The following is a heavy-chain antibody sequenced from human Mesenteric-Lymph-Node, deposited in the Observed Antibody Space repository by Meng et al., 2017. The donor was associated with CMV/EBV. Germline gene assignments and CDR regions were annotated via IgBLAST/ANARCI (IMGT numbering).Heavy chain of an antibody. J-gene: IGHJ2*01. CDR1: GGTFSSYA. CDR3: ARGDPYCGGDCYARLGYFDL. CDR2: IIPIFGTA. D-gene: IGHD2-21*01. Sequence: SVKVSCKASGGTFSSYAISWVRQAPGQGLEWMGGIIPIFGTANYAQKFQGRVTITTDESTSTAYMELSSLRSEDTAVYYCARGDPYCGGDCYARLGYFDLWGRGTLVTVSS. V-gene: IGHV1-69*05.